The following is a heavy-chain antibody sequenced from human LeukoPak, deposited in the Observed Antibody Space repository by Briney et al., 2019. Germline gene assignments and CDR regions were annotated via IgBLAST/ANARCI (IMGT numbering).Heavy chain of an antibody. CDR3: AREDTWRYDFWSGYFDP. J-gene: IGHJ5*02. D-gene: IGHD3-3*01. CDR1: GGTFSSYA. CDR2: IIPIFGTA. V-gene: IGHV1-69*05. Sequence: ASVKVSCKASGGTFSSYAISWVRQAPGQGLEWMRGIIPIFGTANYAQKFQGRVTITTDESTSTAYMELSSLRSEDTAVYYCAREDTWRYDFWSGYFDPWGQGTLVTVSS.